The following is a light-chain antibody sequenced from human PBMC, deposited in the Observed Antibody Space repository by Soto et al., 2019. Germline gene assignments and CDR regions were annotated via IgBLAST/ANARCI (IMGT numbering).Light chain of an antibody. V-gene: IGKV3-20*01. Sequence: EIVLMQSPGTLSLSPGERATLSCRASQSVANNYLAWYQQKPGQAPRLLIYGASSRAAGVPDRFSGSGSGTDFTLTITRLEPEDFTMYYCQQYGVSPPMYTFGQGTKLGVK. CDR2: GAS. CDR3: QQYGVSPPMYT. CDR1: QSVANNY. J-gene: IGKJ2*01.